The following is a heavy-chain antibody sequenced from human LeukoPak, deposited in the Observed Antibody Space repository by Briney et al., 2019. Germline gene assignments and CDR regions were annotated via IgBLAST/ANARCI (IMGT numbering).Heavy chain of an antibody. D-gene: IGHD3-3*01. Sequence: GSLRLSCAASGFTFSSYAMSWVRQAPGKGLEWGSAISGSGGSTYYADSVKGRFTISRDNSKNTLYLQMNSLRAEDTAVYYCAKGTFWSGYYADYFDYWGQGTLVTVSS. CDR3: AKGTFWSGYYADYFDY. J-gene: IGHJ4*02. V-gene: IGHV3-23*01. CDR1: GFTFSSYA. CDR2: ISGSGGST.